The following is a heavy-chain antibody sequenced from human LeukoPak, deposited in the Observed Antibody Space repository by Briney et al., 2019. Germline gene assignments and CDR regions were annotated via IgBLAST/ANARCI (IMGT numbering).Heavy chain of an antibody. CDR3: AKDSMTYFDY. V-gene: IGHV3-30-3*01. Sequence: PGGSLRLSCAASGFTFSSYAMHWVRQAPGKGLEWVAVISYDGSNKYYADSVKGRFTISRDNSKNTLYLQMNSLRAEDTAVYYCAKDSMTYFDYWGQGTLVTVSS. CDR2: ISYDGSNK. D-gene: IGHD2/OR15-2a*01. CDR1: GFTFSSYA. J-gene: IGHJ4*02.